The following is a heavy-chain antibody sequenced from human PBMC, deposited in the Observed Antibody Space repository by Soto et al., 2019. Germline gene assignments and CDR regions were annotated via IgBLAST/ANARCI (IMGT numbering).Heavy chain of an antibody. D-gene: IGHD2-15*01. J-gene: IGHJ3*02. CDR2: ISPYNGKT. CDR3: ARDIYGGNCCDAFDI. CDR1: GYTFTNYG. Sequence: QAQLAQSGAEVKKPGASVNISCKASGYTFTNYGFIWVRQAPGHGLEWVGWISPYNGKTEYAQKFQGRVTMTRDKPTSTDYMELRSLRSDDTAVYYCARDIYGGNCCDAFDIWGQGTMVTVSS. V-gene: IGHV1-18*01.